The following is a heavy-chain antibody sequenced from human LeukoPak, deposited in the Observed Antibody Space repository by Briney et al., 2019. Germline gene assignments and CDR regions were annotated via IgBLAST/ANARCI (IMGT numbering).Heavy chain of an antibody. Sequence: ASVKVSCKVSGYTLTELSMHWVRQAPGKGLEWMGGFDPEDGETIYAQKFQGRVTMTEDTSTDTAYMELSSLRSEDTAVYYCATLGARIDASVVFDYWGQGTLVTVSS. CDR3: ATLGARIDASVVFDY. V-gene: IGHV1-24*01. D-gene: IGHD3-10*01. CDR2: FDPEDGET. J-gene: IGHJ4*02. CDR1: GYTLTELS.